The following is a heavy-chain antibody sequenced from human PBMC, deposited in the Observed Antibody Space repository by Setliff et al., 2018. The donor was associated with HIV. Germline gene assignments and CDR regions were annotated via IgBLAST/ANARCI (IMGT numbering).Heavy chain of an antibody. CDR1: GYTFSNYW. J-gene: IGHJ3*02. CDR3: ARGHSHGYGYSGSYGPFDI. V-gene: IGHV5-51*01. D-gene: IGHD1-26*01. CDR2: IYPDDSDT. Sequence: RGESLKISCKGSGYTFSNYWIAWVRQMPGKGLEWMGIIYPDDSDTRYSPSFQGQVTISADKSTSTAYMELNSLRSEDTAVYYCARGHSHGYGYSGSYGPFDIWGQGTMVTVSS.